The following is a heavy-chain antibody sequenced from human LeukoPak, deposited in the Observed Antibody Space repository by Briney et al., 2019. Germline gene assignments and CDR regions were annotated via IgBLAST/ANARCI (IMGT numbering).Heavy chain of an antibody. CDR1: GFTFSSFG. J-gene: IGHJ3*01. D-gene: IGHD3-9*01. CDR2: IWYDGSNT. Sequence: GGSQRLSCVASGFTFSSFGMHWVRQAPGKGLEWVALIWYDGSNTYYADSVKGRFTISRDNAKNSLDLQVSSLRAEDTAVYYCARLVNRAFDVWGQGTMVIVSS. CDR3: ARLVNRAFDV. V-gene: IGHV3-33*03.